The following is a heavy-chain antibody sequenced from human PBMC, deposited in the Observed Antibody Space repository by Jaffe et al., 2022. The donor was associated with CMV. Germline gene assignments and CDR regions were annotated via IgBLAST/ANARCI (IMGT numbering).Heavy chain of an antibody. D-gene: IGHD3-10*01. J-gene: IGHJ6*02. CDR2: IWYDGSNK. CDR3: AREMWFGELPLSGKYYYYGMDV. V-gene: IGHV3-33*01. CDR1: GFTFSSYG. Sequence: QVQLVESGGGVVQPGRSLRLSCAASGFTFSSYGMHWVRQAPGKGLEWVAVIWYDGSNKYYADSVKGRFTISRDNSKNTLYLQMNSLRAEDTAVYYCAREMWFGELPLSGKYYYYGMDVWGQGTTVTVSS.